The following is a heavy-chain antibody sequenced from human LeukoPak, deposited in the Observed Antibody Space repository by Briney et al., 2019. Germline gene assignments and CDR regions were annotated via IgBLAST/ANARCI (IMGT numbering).Heavy chain of an antibody. CDR2: ISGSGGST. CDR3: AKDVSFGTYYYDSSGPYYFDY. CDR1: GFTFSSYA. Sequence: GGSLRLSCAASGFTFSSYAMSWVRQAPGKGLEWVSAISGSGGSTYYADSVKGRFTISRDNSKNTLYLQMNSLRAEDTAVYYCAKDVSFGTYYYDSSGPYYFDYWGQGTLVTVSS. J-gene: IGHJ4*02. D-gene: IGHD3-22*01. V-gene: IGHV3-23*01.